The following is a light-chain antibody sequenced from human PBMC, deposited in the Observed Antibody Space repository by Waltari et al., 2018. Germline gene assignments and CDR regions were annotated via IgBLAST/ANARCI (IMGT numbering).Light chain of an antibody. V-gene: IGKV3-20*01. CDR1: QSVGRY. CDR3: QKYVNLPAT. Sequence: EIVLTQSPDTLSLSHGERATLSCRASQSVGRYLAWYQQKPGQAPRLLIYDASTRATGIPDRFSGSGSGTDFSLTISRLESEDFAVYYCQKYVNLPATFGQGTKVEIK. J-gene: IGKJ1*01. CDR2: DAS.